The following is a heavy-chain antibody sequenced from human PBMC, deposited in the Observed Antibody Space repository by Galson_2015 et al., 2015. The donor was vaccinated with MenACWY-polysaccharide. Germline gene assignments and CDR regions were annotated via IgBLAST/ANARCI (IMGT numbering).Heavy chain of an antibody. CDR1: GFTFRNHG. CDR3: ARDRTSRYIDV. J-gene: IGHJ6*03. D-gene: IGHD1-7*01. Sequence: SLRLSCAAFGFTFRNHGMHWVRQAPGKGLEWVADIYYDGSNKYYADSVKGRFTISRDNSKNTLDLQMNSLRGEDTGVYYCARDRTSRYIDVWGKGTTVTVSS. CDR2: IYYDGSNK. V-gene: IGHV3-33*01.